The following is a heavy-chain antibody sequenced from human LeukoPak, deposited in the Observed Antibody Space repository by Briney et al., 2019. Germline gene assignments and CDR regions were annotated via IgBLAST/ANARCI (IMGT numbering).Heavy chain of an antibody. CDR3: AREGGSPPSFFDY. J-gene: IGHJ4*02. CDR2: ISYDGSNK. V-gene: IGHV3-30*04. CDR1: GFTFSSYA. Sequence: GGSLRLSCAASGFTFSSYAMHWVRQAPGKGLEWVAVISYDGSNKYYADSVKGRFTISRDNSKNTLYLQMNSLRAEDTAVYYCAREGGSPPSFFDYWGQGTLVTVSS. D-gene: IGHD1-26*01.